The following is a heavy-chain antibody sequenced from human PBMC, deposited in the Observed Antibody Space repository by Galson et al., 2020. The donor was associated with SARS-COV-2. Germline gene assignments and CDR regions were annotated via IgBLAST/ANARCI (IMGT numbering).Heavy chain of an antibody. D-gene: IGHD2-21*02. CDR1: GYTFTGYY. Sequence: ASVKVSCKASGYTFTGYYMHWVRQAPGQGLEWMGRINPNSGGTNYAQKFQGRVTMTRDTSISTAYMELSRLRSDDTAVYYCARDWGSTYCGGDCYSYYFDYWGQGTLVTVSS. CDR2: INPNSGGT. V-gene: IGHV1-2*06. J-gene: IGHJ4*02. CDR3: ARDWGSTYCGGDCYSYYFDY.